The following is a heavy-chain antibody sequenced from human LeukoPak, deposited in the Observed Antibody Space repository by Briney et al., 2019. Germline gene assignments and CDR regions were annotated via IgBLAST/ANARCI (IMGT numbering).Heavy chain of an antibody. D-gene: IGHD6-19*01. CDR1: GDSFSSNSAA. J-gene: IGHJ5*02. Sequence: SQTLSLTCAISGDSFSSNSAAWSWIRQSPSRGLEWLGRTYYRSKWYNDYAVSVNSRIIINPDTSKNQFSLQLKSVTPEDTAAYYCAKLGDSSTWGQGTLVTVSS. CDR2: TYYRSKWYN. CDR3: AKLGDSST. V-gene: IGHV6-1*01.